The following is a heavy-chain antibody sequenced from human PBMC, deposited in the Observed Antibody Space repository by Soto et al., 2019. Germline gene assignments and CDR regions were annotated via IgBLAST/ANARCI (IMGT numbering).Heavy chain of an antibody. J-gene: IGHJ5*02. CDR3: ASIYDILTANWFDP. V-gene: IGHV4-59*01. CDR2: IYYSGST. Sequence: SETLSLTCTVSGGSISSYYWSWIRQPPGKGLEWIGYIYYSGSTNYNPSLKSRVTISVDTSKNQFSLKLSSVTAADTAVYYCASIYDILTANWFDPWGQGTLVTVSS. D-gene: IGHD3-9*01. CDR1: GGSISSYY.